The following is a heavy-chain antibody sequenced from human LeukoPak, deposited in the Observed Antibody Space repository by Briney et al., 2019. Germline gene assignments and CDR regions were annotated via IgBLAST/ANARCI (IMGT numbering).Heavy chain of an antibody. D-gene: IGHD3-16*02. CDR2: INSNTGNP. CDR1: GYTFTRYA. J-gene: IGHJ4*02. CDR3: ARAYQPLGELSLPDY. V-gene: IGHV7-4-1*02. Sequence: ASVKVSCKASGYTFTRYAMNWVRRAPGQGLEWMGWINSNTGNPTYAQGFTGRFVFSLDTSVSTAYLQISSLKAEDTAVYYCARAYQPLGELSLPDYWGQGTLVTVSS.